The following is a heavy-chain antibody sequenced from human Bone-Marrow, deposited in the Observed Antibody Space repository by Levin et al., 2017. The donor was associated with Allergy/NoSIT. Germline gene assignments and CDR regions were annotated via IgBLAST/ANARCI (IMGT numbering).Heavy chain of an antibody. Sequence: PSETLSLTCAASGFSFNNAWMNWVRQAPGKGLEWVGRIKSETAGGTTVYPAPVKGRSTISRDDSKNIVYLQMNSLKSEDTAVYYCTTDMAYYDSSGPDYWGQGTLVTVTS. J-gene: IGHJ4*02. V-gene: IGHV3-15*07. CDR3: TTDMAYYDSSGPDY. CDR1: GFSFNNAW. D-gene: IGHD3-22*01. CDR2: IKSETAGGTT.